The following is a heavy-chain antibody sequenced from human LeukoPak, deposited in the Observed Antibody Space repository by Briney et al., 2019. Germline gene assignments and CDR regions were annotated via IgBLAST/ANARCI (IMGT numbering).Heavy chain of an antibody. D-gene: IGHD2-2*01. CDR2: IKADGSQK. J-gene: IGHJ5*02. Sequence: PGGSLRLSCAASGFIFSSYWMTWVRQAPGGGLEWVAIIKADGSQKYYVDSVKGRFTISRDNAKNSLYLQMNSLRDEDTAVYYCAREGTVVPAAISWFDPWGQGTLVTVSS. CDR1: GFIFSSYW. CDR3: AREGTVVPAAISWFDP. V-gene: IGHV3-7*01.